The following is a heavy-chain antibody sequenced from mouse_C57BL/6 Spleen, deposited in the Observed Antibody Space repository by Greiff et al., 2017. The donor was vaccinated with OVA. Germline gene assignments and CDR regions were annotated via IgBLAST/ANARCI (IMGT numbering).Heavy chain of an antibody. Sequence: VQLQQSGPELVKPGASVKISCKASGYAFSSSWMNWVKQRPGTGLEWIGRIYPGDGDTNYNGKFKGKATLTADKSSSTAYMQLSSLTSEDSAVYCCARNGNYLYYAMDYWGQGTSVTVSS. D-gene: IGHD2-1*01. V-gene: IGHV1-82*01. CDR1: GYAFSSSW. CDR2: IYPGDGDT. J-gene: IGHJ4*01. CDR3: ARNGNYLYYAMDY.